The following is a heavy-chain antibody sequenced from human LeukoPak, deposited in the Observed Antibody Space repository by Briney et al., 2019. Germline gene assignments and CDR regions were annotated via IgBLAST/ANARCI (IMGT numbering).Heavy chain of an antibody. CDR2: IRTKDYGAST. D-gene: IGHD3-22*01. CDR3: TRRSVHGSAYYYLDS. V-gene: IGHV3-49*04. CDR1: GFTFGDYP. J-gene: IGHJ4*02. Sequence: PGGSLRLSCTGFGFTFGDYPMSWVRQAPGKGLEWVSFIRTKDYGASTEYAASVKGRFTISRDDSKSIAYLQMNSLETEDTAVYYCTRRSVHGSAYYYLDSWGQGTLVTVSS.